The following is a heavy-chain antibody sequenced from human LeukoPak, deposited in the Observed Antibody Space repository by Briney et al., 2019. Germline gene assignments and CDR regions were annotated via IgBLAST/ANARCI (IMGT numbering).Heavy chain of an antibody. CDR2: IYYSGST. V-gene: IGHV4-59*01. CDR1: GGSISSYY. CDR3: ARVSVGADYYYYYYMDV. J-gene: IGHJ6*03. Sequence: SETLSLTCTVSGGSISSYYWSWIRQPPGKGLGWIGYIYYSGSTNYNPSLKSRVTISVDTSKNQFSLKLSSVTAADTAVYYCARVSVGADYYYYYYMDVWGKGTTVTVSS. D-gene: IGHD1-26*01.